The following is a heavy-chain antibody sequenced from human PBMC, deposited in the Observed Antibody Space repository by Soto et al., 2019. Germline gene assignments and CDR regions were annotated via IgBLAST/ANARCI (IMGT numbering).Heavy chain of an antibody. Sequence: GASVKVSCKASGYTFTSYYMHWVRQAPGQGLEWMGIINPSGGSTSYAQKFQGRVTMTRDTSTSTVYMELSSLRSEDTAVYYCARDSIIVIFGVVIVNYGMDVWGQGTTVTVSS. CDR3: ARDSIIVIFGVVIVNYGMDV. V-gene: IGHV1-46*01. CDR1: GYTFTSYY. CDR2: INPSGGST. J-gene: IGHJ6*02. D-gene: IGHD3-3*01.